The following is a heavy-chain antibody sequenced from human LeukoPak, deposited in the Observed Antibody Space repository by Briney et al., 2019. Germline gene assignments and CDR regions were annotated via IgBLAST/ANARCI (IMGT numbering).Heavy chain of an antibody. CDR3: ARGGRGGYCSGGSCYSGHGMDV. CDR2: ISSSSSYI. J-gene: IGHJ6*04. V-gene: IGHV3-21*01. D-gene: IGHD2-15*01. CDR1: GFTFSSYS. Sequence: GGSLRLSCAASGFTFSSYSMNWVRQAPGKGLEWVSSISSSSSYIYYADSVKGRFTISRDNTKNSLYLQMNSLRAEDTAVYYCARGGRGGYCSGGSCYSGHGMDVWGKGTTVTVSS.